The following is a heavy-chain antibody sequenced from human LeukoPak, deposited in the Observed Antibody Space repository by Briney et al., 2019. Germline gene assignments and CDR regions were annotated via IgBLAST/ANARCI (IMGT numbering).Heavy chain of an antibody. J-gene: IGHJ4*02. CDR2: VYFDGSDT. V-gene: IGHV5-51*01. CDR1: GATFSDTY. CDR3: ARFLHGNSLDY. D-gene: IGHD1-7*01. Sequence: GASLQISCQSSGATFSDTYIAWVRPLAGKGLEWMGIVYFDGSDTRYSPSFQGQVTISVDQSISRAYLQWTSLKTSDTAMYYCARFLHGNSLDYWGQGTLVTVSS.